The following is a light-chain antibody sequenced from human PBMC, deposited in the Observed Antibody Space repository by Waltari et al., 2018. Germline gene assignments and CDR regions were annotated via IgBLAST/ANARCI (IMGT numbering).Light chain of an antibody. J-gene: IGLJ3*02. CDR2: DVS. CDR3: CAYAGSYFMV. Sequence: QSALTQPRSVSGSPGQSVTISCTGTSSDVGGHDYVSWYQQYPGKGPKLMFYDVSKRPSGVPYRFSASNAGNTASLTISGLQPEDEADYYCCAYAGSYFMVFGGGTRLTVL. CDR1: SSDVGGHDY. V-gene: IGLV2-11*01.